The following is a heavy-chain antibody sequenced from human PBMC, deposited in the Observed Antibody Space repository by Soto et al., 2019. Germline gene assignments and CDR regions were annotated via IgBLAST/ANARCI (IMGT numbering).Heavy chain of an antibody. V-gene: IGHV3-21*01. CDR2: ISSSSSYI. CDR1: GFTFSSYS. J-gene: IGHJ5*02. Sequence: EVQLVESGGGLVKPGGSLRLSCAASGFTFSSYSMNWVRQAPGKGLEWVSSISSSSSYIYYADSVKGRFTISRDNAKNSLYLQMNSLRAEDTAVYYCAREAGSFDDSSGTWGQGTLVTVSS. D-gene: IGHD3-22*01. CDR3: AREAGSFDDSSGT.